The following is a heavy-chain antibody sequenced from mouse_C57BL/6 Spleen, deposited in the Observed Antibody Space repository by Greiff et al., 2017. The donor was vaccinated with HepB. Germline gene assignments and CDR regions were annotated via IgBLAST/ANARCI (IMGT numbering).Heavy chain of an antibody. J-gene: IGHJ3*01. CDR3: ASGLSFWAY. CDR1: GFSLTSYG. CDR2: IWSGGST. V-gene: IGHV2-2*01. Sequence: VQLVESGPGLVQPSQSLSITCTVSGFSLTSYGVHWVRQSPGKGLEWLGVIWSGGSTDYNAAFISRLSISKDNSKSQVFFKMNSLQADDTAIYYCASGLSFWAYWGQGTLVTVSA.